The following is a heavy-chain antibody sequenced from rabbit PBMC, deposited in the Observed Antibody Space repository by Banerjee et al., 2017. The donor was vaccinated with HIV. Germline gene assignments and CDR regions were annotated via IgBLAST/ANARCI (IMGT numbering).Heavy chain of an antibody. CDR1: GSDISSNA. D-gene: IGHD4-1*01. J-gene: IGHJ6*01. CDR2: IYTGDGNT. CDR3: MRYGTGWGDNL. V-gene: IGHV1S45*01. Sequence: QEQLEESGGGLVKPEGSLTLTCKASGSDISSNAMCWVRQAPGKGLELIACIYTGDGNTWYASWAKGRFTISKTSSTTVTLQMTSLTAADTATYFCMRYGTGWGDNLWGPGTLVTVS.